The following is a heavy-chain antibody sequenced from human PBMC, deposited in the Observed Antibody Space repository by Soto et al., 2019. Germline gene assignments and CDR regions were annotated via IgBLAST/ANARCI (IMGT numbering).Heavy chain of an antibody. CDR1: GDSVSSNSAA. V-gene: IGHV6-1*01. Sequence: SQTLSLTCAISGDSVSSNSAAWNWIRQSPSRGLEWLGRTYYRSKWYNDYAVSVKSRITINPDTSKNQFSLQLNSVTPEDTAVYYCARGACTNGVCYRPISYYYYGMDVWGQGTTVTVSS. D-gene: IGHD2-8*01. CDR3: ARGACTNGVCYRPISYYYYGMDV. CDR2: TYYRSKWYN. J-gene: IGHJ6*02.